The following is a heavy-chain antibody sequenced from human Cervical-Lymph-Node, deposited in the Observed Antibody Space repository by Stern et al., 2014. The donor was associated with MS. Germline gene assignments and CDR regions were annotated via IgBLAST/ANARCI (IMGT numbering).Heavy chain of an antibody. CDR1: GFTFDDCA. CDR2: ISWNSNNI. J-gene: IGHJ4*02. Sequence: VHLVASGGGSVQPGRSLRLSCAASGFTFDDCAMHWVRQAPGKGLGWVSGISWNSNNIGYADSVRGRFTISRDNAKNSLYLQMNGLRPEDTALYYCAKDISERHYYFDSWGEGTLVTVSS. V-gene: IGHV3-9*01. CDR3: AKDISERHYYFDS. D-gene: IGHD3-16*02.